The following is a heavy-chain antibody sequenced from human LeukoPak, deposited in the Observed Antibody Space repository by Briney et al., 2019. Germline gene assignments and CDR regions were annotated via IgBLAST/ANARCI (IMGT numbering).Heavy chain of an antibody. D-gene: IGHD4-17*01. CDR2: IHSSGST. CDR3: ARASHDYGDYSHFDY. J-gene: IGHJ4*02. V-gene: IGHV4-61*02. CDR1: GGSISSGSYY. Sequence: SETLSLTCTVSGGSISSGSYYWSWIRQPAGKGLQWIGRIHSSGSTNYNPSLKSRVTISVDKSKNQFSLKLSSVTAADTAVYYCARASHDYGDYSHFDYWGQGTLVTVSS.